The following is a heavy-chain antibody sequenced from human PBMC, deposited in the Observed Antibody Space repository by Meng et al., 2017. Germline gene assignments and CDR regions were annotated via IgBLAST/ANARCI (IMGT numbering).Heavy chain of an antibody. J-gene: IGHJ4*02. CDR3: ARGVGYGGNSLYFDY. CDR1: GGTFSSYA. D-gene: IGHD4-23*01. V-gene: IGHV1-69*06. Sequence: VQLGGEVKKPGSPVKGPVKASGGTFSSYAISWVRQAPGQGLEWMGGIIPIFGTANYAQKFQGRVTITADKSTSTAYMELSSLRSEDTAVYYCARGVGYGGNSLYFDYWGQGTLVTVSS. CDR2: IIPIFGTA.